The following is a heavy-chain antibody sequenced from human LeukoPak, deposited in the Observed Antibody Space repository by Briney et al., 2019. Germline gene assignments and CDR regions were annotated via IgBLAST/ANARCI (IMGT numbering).Heavy chain of an antibody. Sequence: GGSLRLSCAASGFTVSSNYMSWVRQAPGKGLEWVSVIYSGGSTYYADSVKGRFTISRDNSRNTLYLQMNSLRAEDTAVYYCASSLLYYDILTGYYPFFHWGQGTLVTVSS. CDR3: ASSLLYYDILTGYYPFFH. CDR1: GFTVSSNY. J-gene: IGHJ4*02. CDR2: IYSGGST. V-gene: IGHV3-66*01. D-gene: IGHD3-9*01.